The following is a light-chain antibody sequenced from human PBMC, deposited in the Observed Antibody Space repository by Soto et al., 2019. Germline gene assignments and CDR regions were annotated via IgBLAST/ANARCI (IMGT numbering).Light chain of an antibody. J-gene: IGKJ1*01. CDR3: QHYNSNAEG. Sequence: GDRVTITCRAGQSITNWLAWYQQKTGKAPKLLIYDASSLEGGVPSRFSGSGSGTEFTLTINSLQPDDFATYYCQHYNSNAEGFGHRNMVDSK. CDR1: QSITNW. V-gene: IGKV1-5*01. CDR2: DAS.